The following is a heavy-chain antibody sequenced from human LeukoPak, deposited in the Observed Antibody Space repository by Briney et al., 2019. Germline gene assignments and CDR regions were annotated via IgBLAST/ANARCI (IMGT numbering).Heavy chain of an antibody. V-gene: IGHV3-74*01. CDR1: GFTFSSYW. D-gene: IGHD3-10*01. CDR2: IESDGST. Sequence: GGSLRLSCAASGFTFSSYWMHWVRQTPGKGLMWVSRIESDGSTIYADSVKDRFTTFRDNGKNTVYLQMNSLRVDDTAMYYCARAVTYFYGSVTYDWFDPWGQGTLVTVSS. J-gene: IGHJ5*02. CDR3: ARAVTYFYGSVTYDWFDP.